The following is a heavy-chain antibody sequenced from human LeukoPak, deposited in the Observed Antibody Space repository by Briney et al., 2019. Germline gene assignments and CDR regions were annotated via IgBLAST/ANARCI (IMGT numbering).Heavy chain of an antibody. V-gene: IGHV3-21*01. CDR2: ISSSSSYI. J-gene: IGHJ4*02. Sequence: GGSLRLSCAASGFTFSSYSMNWVRQAPGKGLEWVSSISSSSSYIYYADSVKGRFTISRDNAKNSLYLQMNSLRAEDTAVYYCVRVKEQDGGSYYFGYWGQGTLVTVSS. CDR1: GFTFSSYS. D-gene: IGHD1-26*01. CDR3: VRVKEQDGGSYYFGY.